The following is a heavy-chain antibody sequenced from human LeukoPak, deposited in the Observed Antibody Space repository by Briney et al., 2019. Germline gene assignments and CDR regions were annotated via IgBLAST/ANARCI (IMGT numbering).Heavy chain of an antibody. D-gene: IGHD3-9*01. CDR3: ARYYDILTGSFDY. Sequence: PSGTLSLTCAVSGGSISSNNWWGWVRQPPGKGLEWIGEIYHSGSTNYNPSLKSRVTISVDKSKNQFSLKLSSVTAADTAVYYCARYYDILTGSFDYWGQGTLVTVSS. CDR1: GGSISSNNW. V-gene: IGHV4-4*02. J-gene: IGHJ4*02. CDR2: IYHSGST.